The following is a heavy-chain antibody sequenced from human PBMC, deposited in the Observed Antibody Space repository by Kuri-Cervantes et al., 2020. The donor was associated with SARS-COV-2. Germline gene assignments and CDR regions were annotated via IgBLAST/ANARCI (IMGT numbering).Heavy chain of an antibody. J-gene: IGHJ4*02. CDR1: GSTFSNAW. CDR3: ARYCSSTSCHRRPGVFDY. D-gene: IGHD2-2*01. CDR2: IKSKTDGGTT. V-gene: IGHV3-15*01. Sequence: GESLKISCAASGSTFSNAWMSWVRQAPGRGLEWVGRIKSKTDGGTTDYAAPVKGRFTISRDNAKNSLYLQMNSLRAEDTAVYYCARYCSSTSCHRRPGVFDYWGQGTLVTVSS.